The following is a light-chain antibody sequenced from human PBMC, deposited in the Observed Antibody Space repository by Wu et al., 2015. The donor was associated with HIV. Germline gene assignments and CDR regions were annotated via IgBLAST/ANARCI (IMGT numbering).Light chain of an antibody. CDR3: QRYNTVPRT. J-gene: IGKJ1*01. CDR1: HGISYY. Sequence: DIQMTQSPSSLSASVGDRVTLTCRASHGISYYLAWYQQKPGKVPRLLIYAASILQSGVPSRFSGSGSGTEFTLTISSLQPEDVATYYCQRYNTVPRTFGQGTKVEIK. V-gene: IGKV1-27*01. CDR2: AAS.